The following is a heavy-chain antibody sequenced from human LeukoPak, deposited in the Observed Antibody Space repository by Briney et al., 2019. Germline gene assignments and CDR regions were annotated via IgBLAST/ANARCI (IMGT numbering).Heavy chain of an antibody. J-gene: IGHJ4*02. V-gene: IGHV3-9*01. CDR1: GFTFDDYA. CDR3: AKCRGSHYGASDY. Sequence: SLRLSCAASGFTFDDYAMHWVRQVPGKGLEWVSGISWKSGSIGYADSVKGRFTISRDNAKNSLYLQMNSLRAEDTALYYCAKCRGSHYGASDYWGRGTLVTVSS. D-gene: IGHD4-17*01. CDR2: ISWKSGSI.